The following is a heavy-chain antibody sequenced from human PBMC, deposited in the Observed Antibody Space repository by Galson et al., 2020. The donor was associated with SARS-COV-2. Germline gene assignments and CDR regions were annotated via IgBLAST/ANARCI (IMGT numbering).Heavy chain of an antibody. D-gene: IGHD2-15*01. CDR1: GGSVSSGSYY. V-gene: IGHV4-61*01. CDR2: IYYSGST. J-gene: IGHJ3*02. Sequence: SETLSLTCTASGGSVSSGSYYWSCIRQPPGQGLEWIGYIYYSGSTNYNPSLKSRVTISVDTSKNQFPLKLSSVTAADTAVYYCARTLSGVNDAFDIWGQGTMVTVSS. CDR3: ARTLSGVNDAFDI.